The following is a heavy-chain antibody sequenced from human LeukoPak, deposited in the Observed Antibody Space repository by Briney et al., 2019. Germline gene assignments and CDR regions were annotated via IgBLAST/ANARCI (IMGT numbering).Heavy chain of an antibody. V-gene: IGHV3-7*01. J-gene: IGHJ4*02. Sequence: GGSLRLSCAASGSTFSTYWMNWVRQAPGKGLEWVANIKEDGSVENYIDSVKGRFTISRDNAKNLLYLQMNSLRAEDTALYYCATDRGYLQFDYWGQGTLVTVSS. CDR2: IKEDGSVE. CDR3: ATDRGYLQFDY. CDR1: GSTFSTYW. D-gene: IGHD3-22*01.